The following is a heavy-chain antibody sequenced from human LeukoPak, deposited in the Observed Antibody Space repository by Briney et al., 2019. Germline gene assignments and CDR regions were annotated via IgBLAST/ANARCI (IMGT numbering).Heavy chain of an antibody. D-gene: IGHD5-24*01. CDR3: ARDSGGGWLQPHNWFDP. J-gene: IGHJ5*02. CDR1: GFTLSSYW. Sequence: QAGGSLRLSCAASGFTLSSYWMSWVRQAPGKGLEWVANIKQDGSEKYYVDSVKGRFTISRDNAKNSLYLQMNSLRAEDTAVYYCARDSGGGWLQPHNWFDPWGQGTLVTVSS. V-gene: IGHV3-7*01. CDR2: IKQDGSEK.